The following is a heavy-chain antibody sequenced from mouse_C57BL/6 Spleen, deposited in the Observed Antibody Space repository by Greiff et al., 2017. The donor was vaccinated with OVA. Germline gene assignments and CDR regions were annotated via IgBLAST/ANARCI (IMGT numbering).Heavy chain of an antibody. Sequence: VQLQQPGAELVMPGASVKLSCKASGYTFTSYWMHWVKQRPGQGLEWIGELDPSDSYTNYNEKFKGKSTLTVDKSSRTAYMQLSSLTSEDSAVYYCARVRYYAMDYWGQGTSVTVSS. V-gene: IGHV1-69*01. CDR2: LDPSDSYT. CDR3: ARVRYYAMDY. J-gene: IGHJ4*01. CDR1: GYTFTSYW.